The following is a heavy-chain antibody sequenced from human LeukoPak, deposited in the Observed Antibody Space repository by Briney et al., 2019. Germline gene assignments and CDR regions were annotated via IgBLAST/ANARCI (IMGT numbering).Heavy chain of an antibody. CDR3: AREFNVIGNFDY. D-gene: IGHD3-10*01. J-gene: IGHJ4*02. Sequence: GGSLRLSCAASGFTFNNYAMTWVRQAPGKGLEWVSSISSSGRTTYYADSVKGRFTISRDNANNSVYLQMSSLTVDDTAVYYCAREFNVIGNFDYWGQGTLVTVSS. CDR2: ISSSGRTT. CDR1: GFTFNNYA. V-gene: IGHV3-23*01.